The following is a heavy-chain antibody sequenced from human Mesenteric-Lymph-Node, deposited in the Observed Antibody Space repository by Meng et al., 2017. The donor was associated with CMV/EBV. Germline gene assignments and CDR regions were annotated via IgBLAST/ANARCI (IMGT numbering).Heavy chain of an antibody. V-gene: IGHV4-34*01. CDR3: ARVFEVSGGAFDI. J-gene: IGHJ3*02. Sequence: SETLSLTCAVYGGSFSDYYWSWIRQPPGKGLEWIGEITHSGSTNYNPSLKSRVTISVDTSKNQFSLKLSSVTAADTAVYYCARVFEVSGGAFDIWGQGTMVTVSS. CDR1: GGSFSDYY. D-gene: IGHD3-3*01. CDR2: ITHSGST.